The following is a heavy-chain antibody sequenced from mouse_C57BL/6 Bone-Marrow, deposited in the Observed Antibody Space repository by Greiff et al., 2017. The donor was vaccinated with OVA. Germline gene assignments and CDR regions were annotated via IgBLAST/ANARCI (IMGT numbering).Heavy chain of an antibody. CDR1: GFTFSNYW. CDR2: IRLKSDNYAT. Sequence: EVQGVESGGGLVQPGGSMKLSCVASGFTFSNYWMNWVRQSPEKGLEWVAQIRLKSDNYATHYAESVKGRFTISRDDSKSSVYLQMNNLRAEDTGIYYCTVTTVVAPFNWEEFAYWGQGTLVTVSA. CDR3: TVTTVVAPFNWEEFAY. D-gene: IGHD1-1*01. J-gene: IGHJ3*01. V-gene: IGHV6-3*01.